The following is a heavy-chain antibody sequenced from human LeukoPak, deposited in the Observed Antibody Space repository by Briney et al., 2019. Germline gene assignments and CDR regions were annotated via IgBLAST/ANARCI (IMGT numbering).Heavy chain of an antibody. CDR2: INPNSGGT. V-gene: IGHV1-2*02. Sequence: GASVKVSCKASGYTFTGYYMHWVRQAPGQGLEWMGWINPNSGGTNYAQKFQGRVTMTRDTSISTAYMELSRLRSDDTAVYYCARNIVVVPAAHGGYYYYYYGMDVWGQAPTVTVSS. J-gene: IGHJ6*02. CDR3: ARNIVVVPAAHGGYYYYYYGMDV. CDR1: GYTFTGYY. D-gene: IGHD2-2*01.